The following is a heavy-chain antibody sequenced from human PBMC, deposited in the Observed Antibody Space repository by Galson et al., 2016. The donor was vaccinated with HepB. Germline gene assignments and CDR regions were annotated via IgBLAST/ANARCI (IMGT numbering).Heavy chain of an antibody. D-gene: IGHD1-1*01. V-gene: IGHV5-51*01. J-gene: IGHJ4*02. CDR3: ARHGVTEGYDL. CDR2: IYAGDSET. CDR1: GYRFTTSW. Sequence: QSGAEVKKPGEALKISCKGSGYRFTTSWIGWVRQMPGKGLEWMGIIYAGDSETRYSPSFQGQVTISADKALSIAYLQWSSLKASDTAIYYCARHGVTEGYDLWGQGTLVTVSS.